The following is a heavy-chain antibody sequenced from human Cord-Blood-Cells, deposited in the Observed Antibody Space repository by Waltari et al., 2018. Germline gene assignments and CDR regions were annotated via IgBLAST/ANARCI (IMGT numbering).Heavy chain of an antibody. Sequence: QVQLVQSGAAVKKPGSSVKVYCKASGGTFSSHAISWVRQAPGQELEWMGGIIPIFGTANYAQKFQGRVTITADESTSTAYMELSSLRSEDTAVYYCARRPTGTDAFDIWGQGTMVTVSS. J-gene: IGHJ3*02. D-gene: IGHD1-1*01. CDR2: IIPIFGTA. CDR1: GGTFSSHA. V-gene: IGHV1-69*01. CDR3: ARRPTGTDAFDI.